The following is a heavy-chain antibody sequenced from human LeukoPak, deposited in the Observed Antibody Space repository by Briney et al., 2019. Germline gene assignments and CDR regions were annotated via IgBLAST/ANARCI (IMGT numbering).Heavy chain of an antibody. CDR2: IYYSGST. CDR3: ARSRQPENCSGGSCYQYYYYYGMDV. D-gene: IGHD2-15*01. V-gene: IGHV4-31*03. CDR1: GGSISSGGYY. J-gene: IGHJ6*02. Sequence: PSETLSLTCTVSGGSISSGGYYWSWIRQHPGKGLEWIGYIYYSGSTYYNPSLKSRVTISVDTSKNQFYLKLSSVTAAGTAVYYCARSRQPENCSGGSCYQYYYYYGMDVWGQGATVTVSS.